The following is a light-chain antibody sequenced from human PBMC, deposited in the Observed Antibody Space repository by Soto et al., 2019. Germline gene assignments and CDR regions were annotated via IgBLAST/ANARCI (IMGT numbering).Light chain of an antibody. CDR2: EVT. J-gene: IGLJ2*01. Sequence: QSALTQPASVSGSPGQSITISCTGTASDVGSYNYVSWYQQHPGKAPKLMIYEVTKRPSGVSNRFSGSRSGNTASLTISGLQAEDEADYYCCSYASSGTYVVFGGGTKLTVL. CDR1: ASDVGSYNY. CDR3: CSYASSGTYVV. V-gene: IGLV2-23*02.